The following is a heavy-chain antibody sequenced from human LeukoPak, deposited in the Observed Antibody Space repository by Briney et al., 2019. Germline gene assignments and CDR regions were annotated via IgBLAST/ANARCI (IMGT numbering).Heavy chain of an antibody. CDR2: INPNSGGT. J-gene: IGHJ4*02. Sequence: GASVKVSCKAPGYTFTGYYMHWVRQARGQGLEWMGWINPNSGGTNYAQNFQGRVTMTRDTSISTAYMELSRLRSDDTAVYYCARDASVVVVPAAISFIDYWGQGTLVTVSS. CDR3: ARDASVVVVPAAISFIDY. D-gene: IGHD2-2*01. CDR1: GYTFTGYY. V-gene: IGHV1-2*02.